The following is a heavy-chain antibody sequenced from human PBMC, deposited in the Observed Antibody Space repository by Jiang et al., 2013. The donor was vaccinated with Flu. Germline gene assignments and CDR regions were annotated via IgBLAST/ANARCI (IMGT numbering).Heavy chain of an antibody. J-gene: IGHJ4*02. CDR1: GFIFSYQW. D-gene: IGHD5-12*01. CDR2: IKHDATER. CDR3: ARVGPGNDRKYFDY. V-gene: IGHV3-7*03. Sequence: QLLESGGGLVQPGGSLRLSCAASGFIFSYQWLTWVRQAPGKGLEWVANIKHDATERYYVDSVKGRFTISRDNAENSVFLQMNSLRAEDTAVYYCARVGPGNDRKYFDYWGQGTLVTVSS.